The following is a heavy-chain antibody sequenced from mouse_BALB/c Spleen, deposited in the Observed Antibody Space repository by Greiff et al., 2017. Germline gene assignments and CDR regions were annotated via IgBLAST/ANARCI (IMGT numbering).Heavy chain of an antibody. Sequence: EVKVVESGGGLVKPGGSLKLSCAASGFTFSSYAMSWVRQTPEKRLEWVATISSGGSYTYYPDSVKGRFTISRDNAKNTLYLQMSSLRSEDTAMYYCARITTEDAMDYWGQGTSVTVSS. CDR2: ISSGGSYT. J-gene: IGHJ4*01. CDR1: GFTFSSYA. D-gene: IGHD1-1*01. CDR3: ARITTEDAMDY. V-gene: IGHV5-9-3*01.